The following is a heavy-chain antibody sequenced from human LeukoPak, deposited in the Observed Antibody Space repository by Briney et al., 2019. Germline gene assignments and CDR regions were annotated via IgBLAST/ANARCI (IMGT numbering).Heavy chain of an antibody. J-gene: IGHJ3*02. Sequence: ASVKVSCKVSGYTLTELSMHTVRQAPGKGLECMGGFDPEDGETIYAQKFQGRVTMTEDTSTDTAYMELSSLRSEDTAVYYCATDLSGSYSESRSDDAFDIWGQGTMVTVSS. CDR2: FDPEDGET. D-gene: IGHD1-26*01. CDR3: ATDLSGSYSESRSDDAFDI. CDR1: GYTLTELS. V-gene: IGHV1-24*01.